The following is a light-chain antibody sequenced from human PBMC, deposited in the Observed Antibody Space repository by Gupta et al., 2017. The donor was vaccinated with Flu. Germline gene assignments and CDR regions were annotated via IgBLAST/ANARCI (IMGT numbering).Light chain of an antibody. Sequence: TTSDVGNHNLGSWYQQQPGKAPNLIIYEVSKWPSDIPTRCSGSKSCTTASMTISGLQHEDDDDYYCCSYAGDNIVVFGGGTSLTVL. CDR2: EVS. CDR1: TSDVGNHNL. CDR3: CSYAGDNIVV. V-gene: IGLV2-23*02. J-gene: IGLJ2*01.